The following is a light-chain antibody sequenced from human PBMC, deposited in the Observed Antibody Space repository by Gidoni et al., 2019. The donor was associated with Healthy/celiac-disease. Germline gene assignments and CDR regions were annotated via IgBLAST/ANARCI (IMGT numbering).Light chain of an antibody. V-gene: IGKV3-15*01. CDR3: QQYNNWPPMYT. J-gene: IGKJ2*01. Sequence: EIVMTQSPATLSVSPGERATLSCRASQSVSSNLAWYQQTPGQAPRLLIYGASTRATGIPARFSDSGSGTEFTLTISGLQSEDFAVYYCQQYNNWPPMYTFXXXTKLEIK. CDR2: GAS. CDR1: QSVSSN.